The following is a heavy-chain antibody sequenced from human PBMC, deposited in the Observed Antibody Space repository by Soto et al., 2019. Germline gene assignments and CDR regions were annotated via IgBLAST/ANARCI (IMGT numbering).Heavy chain of an antibody. CDR1: GFTLSYYW. CDR2: IKEDGSEK. V-gene: IGHV3-7*01. J-gene: IGHJ4*02. Sequence: PGGSLRLSCAASGFTLSYYWMSWVRQAPGKGLEWVANIKEDGSEKYYVDSVKGRFTISRDNAQNSVFLQMNSLRVEDTAIYYCARDCSGGSCQCWGQGTLVTVSS. CDR3: ARDCSGGSCQC. D-gene: IGHD2-15*01.